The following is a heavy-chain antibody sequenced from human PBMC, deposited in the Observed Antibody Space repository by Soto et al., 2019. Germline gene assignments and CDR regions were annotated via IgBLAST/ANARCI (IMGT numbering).Heavy chain of an antibody. V-gene: IGHV3-30*18. D-gene: IGHD3-22*01. CDR2: ISYDGSNK. Sequence: GGSLRLSYAASGFTFSTYGMHWVRQAPGKGLEWVAGISYDGSNKHYGDSVKGRLTISRDNSKNTLYLQMSSLRDEDTAVYYCAKDTYYYDSTGYYYKFDYWGQGTLVTVSS. J-gene: IGHJ4*02. CDR3: AKDTYYYDSTGYYYKFDY. CDR1: GFTFSTYG.